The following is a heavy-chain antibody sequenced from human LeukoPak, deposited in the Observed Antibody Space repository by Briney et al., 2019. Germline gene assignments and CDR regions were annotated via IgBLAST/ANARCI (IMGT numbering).Heavy chain of an antibody. V-gene: IGHV5-51*01. J-gene: IGHJ4*02. CDR2: VYPTDSDT. Sequence: GESVKISFNGSGFHFPTSWIAWVRPVPEKGPEWMGSVYPTDSDTRYSPSFQGQVTISADRSIGTAYLQWSSLKASDTAIYYCVRLESGLYFFDYWDREPWSPSPQ. D-gene: IGHD3-3*01. CDR3: VRLESGLYFFDY. CDR1: GFHFPTSW.